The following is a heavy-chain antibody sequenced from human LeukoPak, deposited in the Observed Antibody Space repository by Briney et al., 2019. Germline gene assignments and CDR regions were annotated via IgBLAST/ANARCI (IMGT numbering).Heavy chain of an antibody. V-gene: IGHV1-24*01. Sequence: ASVKVSCKVSGYTLTELSMHWERQAPGKGLEWMGGFDPEDGETIYAQKFQGRVTMTEDTSTDTAYMELSSLRSEDTAVYYCATDGYSSGWYPPVRPVGAFDIWGQGTMVTVSS. CDR2: FDPEDGET. CDR1: GYTLTELS. CDR3: ATDGYSSGWYPPVRPVGAFDI. J-gene: IGHJ3*02. D-gene: IGHD6-19*01.